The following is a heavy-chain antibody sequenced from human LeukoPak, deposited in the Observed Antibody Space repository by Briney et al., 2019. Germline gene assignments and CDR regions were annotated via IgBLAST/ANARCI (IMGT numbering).Heavy chain of an antibody. J-gene: IGHJ4*02. CDR3: ARRRDSGYYYFDY. V-gene: IGHV4-39*01. CDR1: GDSITSGSYF. D-gene: IGHD3-22*01. Sequence: SETLSLTCTVSGDSITSGSYFWGWVRQPPGKGLDWIGSIYDSGTSYYNPSLKSRVTISVDTSKKQFSLKLTSVTAADTAVYYCARRRDSGYYYFDYWGQGSLASLSS. CDR2: IYDSGTS.